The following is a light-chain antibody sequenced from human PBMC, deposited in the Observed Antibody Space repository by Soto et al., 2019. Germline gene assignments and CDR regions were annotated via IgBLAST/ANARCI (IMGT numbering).Light chain of an antibody. CDR1: QSIRTS. V-gene: IGKV3-11*01. Sequence: EFVLSQSASTLSLSPGERATLSCRASQSIRTSLAWYQQKPGQAPRLVIFDASNRANGVPARFGGSGSGTDFTLTINSLEPEDFAVYYCQQRNVWPPITFGQGTRLEIK. J-gene: IGKJ5*01. CDR2: DAS. CDR3: QQRNVWPPIT.